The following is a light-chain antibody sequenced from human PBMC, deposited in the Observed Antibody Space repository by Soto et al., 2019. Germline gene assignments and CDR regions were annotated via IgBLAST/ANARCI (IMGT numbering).Light chain of an antibody. J-gene: IGKJ5*01. CDR2: LGS. V-gene: IGKV2-28*01. Sequence: DIVMTQSPLSLPVTPGEPASISCRSSQSLLHSNGYTYFDWYLQKPGQSPQLLVSLGSNRASGVPDRFSGSGSGTDFTLKISSVETEDVGVYYCMQALQTPFTFGQGTRLEIK. CDR1: QSLLHSNGYTY. CDR3: MQALQTPFT.